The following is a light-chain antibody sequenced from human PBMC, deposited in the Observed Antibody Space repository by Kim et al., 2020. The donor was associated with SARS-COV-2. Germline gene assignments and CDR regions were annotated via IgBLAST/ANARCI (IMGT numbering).Light chain of an antibody. CDR3: QQFDGH. Sequence: DILLTQSPSTLSASVGDRVTITCRATQSISNWLAWYQQKPGKAPKVLIYFASRLETGVPSRFSGSGSGTEFTLTITNLQPDDFATYYCQQFDGHFGQGTKLEIK. J-gene: IGKJ2*01. CDR1: QSISNW. V-gene: IGKV1-5*01. CDR2: FAS.